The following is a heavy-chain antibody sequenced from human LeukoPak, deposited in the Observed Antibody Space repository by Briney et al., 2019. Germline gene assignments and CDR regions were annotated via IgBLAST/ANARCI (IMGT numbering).Heavy chain of an antibody. V-gene: IGHV4-30-4*01. J-gene: IGHJ4*02. CDR3: ASYYDSSGYFY. CDR1: GGSISSGAYY. CDR2: IYYSGST. Sequence: SETLSLTCTVSGGSISSGAYYWSWIRQPPGKGLEWIGYIYYSGSTYYDPSLKSRVTISVDTSKNQFSLKLSSVTAADTAVYYCASYYDSSGYFYWGQGTLVTVSS. D-gene: IGHD3-22*01.